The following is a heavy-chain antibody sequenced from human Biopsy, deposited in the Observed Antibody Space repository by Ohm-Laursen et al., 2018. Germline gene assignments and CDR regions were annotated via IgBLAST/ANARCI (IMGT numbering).Heavy chain of an antibody. CDR1: GGSISSYY. CDR3: ARGGNGYNYVAPGTWFDP. Sequence: GTLSLTCNVSGGSISSYYWSWIRQSPGKGLEWIGFIFYSGSTYYNPSLKSRTTISVDSSKNQFSLRLRSVTAADTAVYYCARGGNGYNYVAPGTWFDPWGRGTPVTVSS. CDR2: IFYSGST. J-gene: IGHJ5*02. V-gene: IGHV4-59*01. D-gene: IGHD5-24*01.